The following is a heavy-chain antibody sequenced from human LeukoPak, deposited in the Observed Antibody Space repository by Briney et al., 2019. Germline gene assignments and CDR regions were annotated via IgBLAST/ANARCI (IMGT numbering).Heavy chain of an antibody. CDR3: ARDPGSGYEEHFDY. J-gene: IGHJ4*02. CDR2: INLEGSEK. V-gene: IGHV3-7*03. D-gene: IGHD5-12*01. Sequence: GGSLRLSCEASGFTFSRYWMNWVRQAPGKGLEWVANINLEGSEKYYLNSVEGRFSISRDNSKDSLYLQMNSLRAEDTAVYYCARDPGSGYEEHFDYWGQGTLVTVSS. CDR1: GFTFSRYW.